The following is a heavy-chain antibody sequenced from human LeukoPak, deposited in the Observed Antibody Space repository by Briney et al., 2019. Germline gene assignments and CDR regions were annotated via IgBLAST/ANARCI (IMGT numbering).Heavy chain of an antibody. CDR3: ARDLSVAGRYFDY. Sequence: GASVKVSCKASGYTFTSYYMHWVRQAPGQGLEWMGIINPSGGSTSYAQKFQGRVTMTRDMSTSTVYMELSRLRSDDTAVYYCARDLSVAGRYFDYWGQGTLVTVSS. V-gene: IGHV1-46*01. CDR1: GYTFTSYY. D-gene: IGHD6-19*01. CDR2: INPSGGST. J-gene: IGHJ4*02.